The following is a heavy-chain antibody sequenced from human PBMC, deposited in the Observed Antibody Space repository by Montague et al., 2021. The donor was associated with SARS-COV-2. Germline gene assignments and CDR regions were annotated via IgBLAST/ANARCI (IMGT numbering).Heavy chain of an antibody. V-gene: IGHV4-39*07. Sequence: SETLSLTCTVSGGSISSSSYYWGWIREPPGKGLEWIGSIDYSGSTYYXPCVKSRVTISVDTPKNQFSLKLSSVTAADTAVYYCARVGRQQLVRLSGMDVWGQGTTVTVSS. D-gene: IGHD6-13*01. CDR1: GGSISSSSYY. CDR3: ARVGRQQLVRLSGMDV. CDR2: IDYSGST. J-gene: IGHJ6*02.